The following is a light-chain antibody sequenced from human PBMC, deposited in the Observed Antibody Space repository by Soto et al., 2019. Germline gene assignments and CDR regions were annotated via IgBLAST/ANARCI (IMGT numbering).Light chain of an antibody. J-gene: IGKJ1*01. V-gene: IGKV3-20*01. Sequence: EIVLTQSPGTLSLSPGERATLSCRASQSVRSSNLAWYQQKPGQAPRLLIYGASSRATGIPHRFSGSGSGTDFTLTISRLEPVDFAVYYCQQYGSSPSTFGQGPKLDIK. CDR1: QSVRSSN. CDR3: QQYGSSPST. CDR2: GAS.